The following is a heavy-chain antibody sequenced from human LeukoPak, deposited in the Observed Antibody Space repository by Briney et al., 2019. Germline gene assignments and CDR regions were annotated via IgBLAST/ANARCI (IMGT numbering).Heavy chain of an antibody. D-gene: IGHD2-8*01. V-gene: IGHV4-59*08. CDR2: IYDRGTT. CDR1: GGSISGNF. Sequence: PPETLSLTCTVSGGSISGNFWSWIRQPPGKGLEWIGYIYDRGTTRYNPSLKSRVTILGDTSKNQFSLKLNPVTAADTALYYCGRAKPTVYPSDFWGQGTMVVVSP. CDR3: GRAKPTVYPSDF. J-gene: IGHJ4*02.